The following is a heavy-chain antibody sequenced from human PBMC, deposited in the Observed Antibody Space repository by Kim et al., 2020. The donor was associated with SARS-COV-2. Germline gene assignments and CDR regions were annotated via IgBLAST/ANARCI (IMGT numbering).Heavy chain of an antibody. CDR1: GLSFNIDW. Sequence: GGSLRLSCEVFGLSFNIDWMTWVRQAPGKGLEWVGQIKSIGSGGTTDYAASVKGRFIISRDDSRNTVYLHMSSLKTEDTAVYYCCTINGSPPLWALDHWG. CDR3: CTINGSPPLWALDH. CDR2: IKSIGSGGTT. D-gene: IGHD3-16*01. J-gene: IGHJ4*01. V-gene: IGHV3-15*01.